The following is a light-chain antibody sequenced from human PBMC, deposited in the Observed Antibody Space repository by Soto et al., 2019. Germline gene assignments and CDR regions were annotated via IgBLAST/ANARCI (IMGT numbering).Light chain of an antibody. CDR3: QQYYIYPLT. CDR1: QSISSY. CDR2: AAS. V-gene: IGKV1-8*01. J-gene: IGKJ4*01. Sequence: AIRMTQSPSSFSASTGDRVTITCRASQSISSYLAWYQQKPGKAPKLLIYAASTLQSGVPSRFSGSGSGTDFTLTISCLQSEDFATYYCQQYYIYPLTFAGGTKVEI.